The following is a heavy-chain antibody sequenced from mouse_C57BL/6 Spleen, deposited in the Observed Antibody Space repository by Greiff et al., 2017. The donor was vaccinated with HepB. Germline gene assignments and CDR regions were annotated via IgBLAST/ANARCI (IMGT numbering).Heavy chain of an antibody. Sequence: EVQRVESGGGLVKPGGSLKLSCAASGFTFSSYAMSWVRQTPEKRLEWVATISDGGSYTYYPDNVKGRFTISRDNAKNNLYLQMSHLKSEDTAMYYCASGYYAWYFDVWGTGTTVTVSS. V-gene: IGHV5-4*01. D-gene: IGHD1-1*01. CDR3: ASGYYAWYFDV. CDR1: GFTFSSYA. CDR2: ISDGGSYT. J-gene: IGHJ1*03.